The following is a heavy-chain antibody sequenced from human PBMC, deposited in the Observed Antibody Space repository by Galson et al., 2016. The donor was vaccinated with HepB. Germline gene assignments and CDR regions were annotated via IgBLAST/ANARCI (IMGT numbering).Heavy chain of an antibody. J-gene: IGHJ4*02. D-gene: IGHD7-27*01. Sequence: SETLSLTCTVSGGFISNSSYFWGWIRQPPGRGLEWIGSIDYIGRSFYNPSLNNRGSMSVDTSKNQFSLEVTSVTAADTAVYYCARTGDHHVDYGGQGTLAIVSS. CDR2: IDYIGRS. CDR1: GGFISNSSYF. CDR3: ARTGDHHVDY. V-gene: IGHV4-39*01.